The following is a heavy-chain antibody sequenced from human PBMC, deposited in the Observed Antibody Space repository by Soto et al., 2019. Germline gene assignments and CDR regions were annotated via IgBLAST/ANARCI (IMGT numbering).Heavy chain of an antibody. CDR2: IYDSGAT. V-gene: IGHV4-61*01. D-gene: IGHD3-16*01. CDR3: ARDWGPYWFDP. CDR1: GGSVNSPNHY. J-gene: IGHJ5*02. Sequence: SETLSLTCTVSGGSVNSPNHYWGWIRQPPGKGLEWIGYIYDSGATKYNPSLKSRVTISQDTSKNQFSLKMNSVTPSDTAVYYCARDWGPYWFDPWGQGILVTVSS.